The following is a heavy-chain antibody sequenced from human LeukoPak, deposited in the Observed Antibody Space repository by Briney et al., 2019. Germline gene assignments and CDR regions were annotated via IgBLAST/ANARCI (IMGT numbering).Heavy chain of an antibody. V-gene: IGHV5-51*01. CDR1: GYRFTSYW. D-gene: IGHD5-18*01. CDR3: ARLADTNWFDP. Sequence: GASLKISCKGSGYRFTSYWIGWVRQMPGKGREWMGIIYPGDSDTRYSPSFQGQVTISADKSISTAYLQWSSLKASDTAMYYCARLADTNWFDPWGQGTLVTVSS. CDR2: IYPGDSDT. J-gene: IGHJ5*02.